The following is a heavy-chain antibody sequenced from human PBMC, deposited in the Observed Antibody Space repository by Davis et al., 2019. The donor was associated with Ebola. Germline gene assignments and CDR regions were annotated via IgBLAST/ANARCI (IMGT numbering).Heavy chain of an antibody. V-gene: IGHV3-15*07. CDR1: GFTFSNAW. D-gene: IGHD1-20*01. Sequence: GGSLRLSCGASGFTFSNAWMNWVRQAPGKGLEWVGRIRSESDGGTTDYAAPVKGRFTISRDDSKNTLYLQMNSLKTEDTAVYYCTTDVITGTPLDYWGQGTLVTVSS. CDR3: TTDVITGTPLDY. J-gene: IGHJ4*02. CDR2: IRSESDGGTT.